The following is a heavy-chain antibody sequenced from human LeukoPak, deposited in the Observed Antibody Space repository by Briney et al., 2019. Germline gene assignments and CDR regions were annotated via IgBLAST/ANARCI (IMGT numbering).Heavy chain of an antibody. CDR3: ARAKRFITIFGVPYNWFDP. J-gene: IGHJ5*02. CDR2: INTNTGNP. D-gene: IGHD3-3*01. Sequence: ASVKVSCKASGYTFTSYAMNWVRQPPGQGLEWMGWINTNTGNPTYAQGFTGRFVFSLDTSVSTAYLQISSLKAEDTAVYYCARAKRFITIFGVPYNWFDPWGQGTLVTVSS. V-gene: IGHV7-4-1*02. CDR1: GYTFTSYA.